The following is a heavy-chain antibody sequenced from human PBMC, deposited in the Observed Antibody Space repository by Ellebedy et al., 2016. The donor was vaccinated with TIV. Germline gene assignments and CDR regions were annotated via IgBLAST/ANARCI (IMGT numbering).Heavy chain of an antibody. Sequence: GESLKISXAASGFTFSSYDMHWVRQAPGKGLEWVAVISYDGSNKYYADSVKGRFTISRDNSKNTLYLQMNSLRAEDAAVYYCASHEGEDYGDYALDYWGQGTLVTVSS. CDR2: ISYDGSNK. J-gene: IGHJ4*02. V-gene: IGHV3-30-3*01. D-gene: IGHD4-17*01. CDR3: ASHEGEDYGDYALDY. CDR1: GFTFSSYD.